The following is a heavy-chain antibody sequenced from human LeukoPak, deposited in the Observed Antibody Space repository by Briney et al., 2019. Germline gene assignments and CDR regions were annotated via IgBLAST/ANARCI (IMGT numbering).Heavy chain of an antibody. CDR2: ISDSGDTT. J-gene: IGHJ4*02. Sequence: GGSLRLSCAASGLTFSRFAMSWVRQAPGKGLEWVSTISDSGDTTYYADSVKGRFTISRDSLKNTLYVQMNSLRVEDTAVYYCAKGHSAHGTGFDYWGQGTLVIVSS. D-gene: IGHD1-1*01. CDR3: AKGHSAHGTGFDY. CDR1: GLTFSRFA. V-gene: IGHV3-23*01.